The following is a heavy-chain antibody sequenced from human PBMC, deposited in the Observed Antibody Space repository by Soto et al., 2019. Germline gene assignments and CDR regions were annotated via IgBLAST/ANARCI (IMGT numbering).Heavy chain of an antibody. D-gene: IGHD6-25*01. J-gene: IGHJ4*02. Sequence: EVQLVESGGGLVQPGGSLRLSCAASGFTVSSNYMSWVRQAPGKGLEWVSVIYSGGSTYYADSVKGRFTISRDNSKNTMNLQMNSLRAEDTAVSYCARSGYGRFDYWGQGTMVPVSS. V-gene: IGHV3-66*01. CDR1: GFTVSSNY. CDR2: IYSGGST. CDR3: ARSGYGRFDY.